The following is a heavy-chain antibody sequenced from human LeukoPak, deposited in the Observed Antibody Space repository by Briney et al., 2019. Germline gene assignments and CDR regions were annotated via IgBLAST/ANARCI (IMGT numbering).Heavy chain of an antibody. CDR3: ARAEAAAGTLGEYYYYYYMDV. J-gene: IGHJ6*03. CDR2: ISISSSNI. V-gene: IGHV3-21*01. CDR1: GFTCSSYS. Sequence: PAVYLRCSCAASGFTCSSYSLIWLRHAPGKGLEWISSISISSSNIYYADTVNGRFTISRDNAKNSLYLQMNSLRAEDTAVYYCARAEAAAGTLGEYYYYYYMDVWGKGTTVTVSS. D-gene: IGHD6-13*01.